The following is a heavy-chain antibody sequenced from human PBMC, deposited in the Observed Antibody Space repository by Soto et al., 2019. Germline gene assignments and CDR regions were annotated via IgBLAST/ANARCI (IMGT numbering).Heavy chain of an antibody. D-gene: IGHD3-3*01. J-gene: IGHJ6*02. Sequence: GESLKISCKGSGYSFTSYWISWVRQMPGKGLEWMGRIDPSDSYTNYSPSFQAHVTMSADKSISTAYLQWSSLKASDSAMYYCASQKYYAFWSGYPYYYYYGMDVWGQGTTVTVSS. CDR2: IDPSDSYT. V-gene: IGHV5-10-1*01. CDR1: GYSFTSYW. CDR3: ASQKYYAFWSGYPYYYYYGMDV.